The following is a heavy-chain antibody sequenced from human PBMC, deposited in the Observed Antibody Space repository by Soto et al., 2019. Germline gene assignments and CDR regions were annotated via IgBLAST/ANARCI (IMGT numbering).Heavy chain of an antibody. CDR1: GGSISSGGYY. V-gene: IGHV4-31*03. CDR2: IYYSGST. CDR3: ASNPPSIAARWYYFDY. J-gene: IGHJ4*02. D-gene: IGHD6-6*01. Sequence: SETLSLTCTFSGGSISSGGYYLSWIRQHPGKGLEWIGYIYYSGSTYYNPSLKSRVTISVDTSKNQFSLKLSSVTAADTAVYYCASNPPSIAARWYYFDYWGQGTLVTVSS.